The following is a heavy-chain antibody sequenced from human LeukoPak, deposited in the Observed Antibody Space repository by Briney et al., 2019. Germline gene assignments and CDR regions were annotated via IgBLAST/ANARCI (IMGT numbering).Heavy chain of an antibody. D-gene: IGHD2-15*01. CDR1: GFTFSSYW. Sequence: GGSLRLSCAASGFTFSSYWMNWVRQAPGKGLEWVANIKQDGSEKYYVDSVKGRFTISGDNSKNTLYLQMNSLRAEDTAVYYCAKEVRGYCSGGSCYPLDYWGQGTLVTVSS. CDR2: IKQDGSEK. J-gene: IGHJ4*02. CDR3: AKEVRGYCSGGSCYPLDY. V-gene: IGHV3-7*01.